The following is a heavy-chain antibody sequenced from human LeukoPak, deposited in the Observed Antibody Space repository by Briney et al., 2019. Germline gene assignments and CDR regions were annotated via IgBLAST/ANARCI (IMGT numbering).Heavy chain of an antibody. CDR2: ISSSSSTI. CDR1: GFTFSSHA. Sequence: PGGSLRLSCSASGFTFSSHAMHWVRQAPGKGLEWVSYISSSSSTIYYADSVKGRFTISRDNAKNSLYLQMNSLRAEDTAVYYCARDVRYYDSSGYFYFDYWGQGTLVTVSS. V-gene: IGHV3-48*04. D-gene: IGHD3-22*01. CDR3: ARDVRYYDSSGYFYFDY. J-gene: IGHJ4*02.